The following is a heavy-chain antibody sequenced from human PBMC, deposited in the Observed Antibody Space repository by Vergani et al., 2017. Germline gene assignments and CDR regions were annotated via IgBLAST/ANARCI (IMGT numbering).Heavy chain of an antibody. CDR1: GGSISSGDYY. Sequence: QVQLQESGPGLVKPSQTLSLTCTVPGGSISSGDYYWIWIRQPPGKGLVWIGYIYYSGSTYYNPSLKSRVTISVDTSKNQFSLKLCSVTAADTAVYYCARVCRRVVAATFSWFDPWGQGTLVTVSS. CDR2: IYYSGST. CDR3: ARVCRRVVAATFSWFDP. J-gene: IGHJ5*02. V-gene: IGHV4-30-4*08. D-gene: IGHD2-15*01.